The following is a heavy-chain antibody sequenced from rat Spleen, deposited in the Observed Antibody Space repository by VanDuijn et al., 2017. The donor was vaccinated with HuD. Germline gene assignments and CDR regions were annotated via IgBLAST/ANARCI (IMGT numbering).Heavy chain of an antibody. V-gene: IGHV5-25*01. Sequence: VQLKESGPGLVQPSQTLSLTCTVSGFSLTSYNVHWVRQPPGKGLEWVASISTGGGNTYYRDSVKGRFTISRDNAKSTLSLQMDSLRSEDTATYYWARRHFGYTDYFDYWGQGVMVTVSS. D-gene: IGHD1-4*01. CDR2: ISTGGGNT. CDR1: GFSLTSYN. CDR3: ARRHFGYTDYFDY. J-gene: IGHJ2*01.